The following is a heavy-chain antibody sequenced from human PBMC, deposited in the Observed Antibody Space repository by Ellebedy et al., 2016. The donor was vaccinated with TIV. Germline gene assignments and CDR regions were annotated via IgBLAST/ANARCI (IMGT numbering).Heavy chain of an antibody. D-gene: IGHD2-2*01. Sequence: GESLKISXAASGFTFKSYDMHWVRQVPGKGLEWVAVISSDGGRKHYADPVKGRFTISRDNSKNTLFLQMSSLRPEDAAVFYCAKEKRYCSSANCPLGYWGQGNLVTVSS. J-gene: IGHJ4*02. CDR3: AKEKRYCSSANCPLGY. CDR2: ISSDGGRK. V-gene: IGHV3-30*18. CDR1: GFTFKSYD.